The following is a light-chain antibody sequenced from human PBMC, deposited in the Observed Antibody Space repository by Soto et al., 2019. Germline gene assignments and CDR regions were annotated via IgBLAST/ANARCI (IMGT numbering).Light chain of an antibody. CDR2: EFT. CDR1: SSDVGSYNL. V-gene: IGLV2-23*02. CDR3: CSYAGSSTFVV. Sequence: QSALTQPASVSGSPGQSITISCTGTSSDVGSYNLVSWYQQHPGKAPQLMIYEFTNRPSGVSNRFSGSKSGNTASLTISGLQAEDEADYYCCSYAGSSTFVVFGGGTKVTVL. J-gene: IGLJ3*02.